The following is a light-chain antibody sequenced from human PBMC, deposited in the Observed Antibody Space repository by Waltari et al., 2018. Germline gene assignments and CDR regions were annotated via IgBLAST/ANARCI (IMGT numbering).Light chain of an antibody. J-gene: IGLJ1*01. CDR1: NLGSKT. V-gene: IGLV3-21*02. CDR3: QVWDSGSDHYV. CDR2: DDG. Sequence: SYVLTQPPSVSVAPGQTARISCDGNNLGSKTGHWYQQKQGQAPVLVVYDDGDRPSGLPERFAGSNSGNTATLTISRVDAGDEADYYCQVWDSGSDHYVFGTVTKVTVL.